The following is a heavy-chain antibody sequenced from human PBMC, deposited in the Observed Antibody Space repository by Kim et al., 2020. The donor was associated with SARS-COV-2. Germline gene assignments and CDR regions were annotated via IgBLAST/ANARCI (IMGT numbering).Heavy chain of an antibody. J-gene: IGHJ3*02. Sequence: TSSHASLKRRVTISADTSKNQFSLKLTSVTAADTAVFYCARGLTSEAFDIWGQGTMVTVSS. V-gene: IGHV4-30-2*04. D-gene: IGHD3-16*01. CDR2: T. CDR3: ARGLTSEAFDI.